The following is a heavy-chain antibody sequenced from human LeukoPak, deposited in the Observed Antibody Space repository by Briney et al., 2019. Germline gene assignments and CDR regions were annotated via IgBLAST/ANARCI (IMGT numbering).Heavy chain of an antibody. V-gene: IGHV4-30-2*01. CDR2: IYHSGST. CDR1: GGSISSGGYS. D-gene: IGHD3-22*01. CDR3: ASTYYYDSSGYYYSTAEYFQH. J-gene: IGHJ1*01. Sequence: SETLSLTCAVSGGSISSGGYSWSWIRQPPGKGLEWIGYIYHSGSTYYNPSLKSRVTISVDRSKNQFSLKLSSVTAADTAVYYCASTYYYDSSGYYYSTAEYFQHWGQGTLVTVSS.